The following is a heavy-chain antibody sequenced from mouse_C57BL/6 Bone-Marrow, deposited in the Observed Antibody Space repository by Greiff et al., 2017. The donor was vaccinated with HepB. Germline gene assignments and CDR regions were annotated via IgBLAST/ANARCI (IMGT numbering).Heavy chain of an antibody. D-gene: IGHD2-2*01. CDR3: TRDGYGYFFYYAMDY. CDR2: ISSGGDYI. V-gene: IGHV5-9-1*02. CDR1: GFTFSSYA. J-gene: IGHJ4*01. Sequence: EVKLMESGEGLVKPGGSLKLSCAASGFTFSSYAMSWVRQTPEKRLEWVAYISSGGDYIYYADTVKGRFTISRDNARNTLYLQMSSLKSEDTAMYYCTRDGYGYFFYYAMDYWGQGTSVTVSS.